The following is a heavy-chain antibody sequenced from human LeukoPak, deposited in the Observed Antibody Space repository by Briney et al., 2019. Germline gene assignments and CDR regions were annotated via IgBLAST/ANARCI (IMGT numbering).Heavy chain of an antibody. V-gene: IGHV4-59*08. J-gene: IGHJ4*02. D-gene: IGHD3-10*01. CDR1: GGSISSYL. Sequence: SETLSLTCTVSGGSISSYLRSWIRQPPPKGLEWVGYIYYSGSTSYNPSLKDRITISVDTSQNPFSLKLSSVTSAATAEYYCARWYGSESWYFDYWGQGTLVTVSS. CDR2: IYYSGST. CDR3: ARWYGSESWYFDY.